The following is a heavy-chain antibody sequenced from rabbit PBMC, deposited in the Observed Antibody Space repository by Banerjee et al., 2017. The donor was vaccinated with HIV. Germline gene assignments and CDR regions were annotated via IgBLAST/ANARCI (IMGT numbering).Heavy chain of an antibody. CDR2: IDAGNSGTT. J-gene: IGHJ4*01. V-gene: IGHV1S45*01. D-gene: IGHD1-1*01. CDR1: GFDFSSNA. Sequence: QEQLQESGGDLVKPEGSLTLTCKASGFDFSSNAMCWVRQAPGKGPEWIACIDAGNSGTTYYASWAKGRFTISKTSSTTVTLQMTSLTAADTATYFCARYATSGYGLWGPGTLVTVS. CDR3: ARYATSGYGL.